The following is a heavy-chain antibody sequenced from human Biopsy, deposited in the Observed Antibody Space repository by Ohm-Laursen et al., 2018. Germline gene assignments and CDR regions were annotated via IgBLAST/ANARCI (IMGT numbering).Heavy chain of an antibody. CDR1: GKTFSDYQ. CDR2: INQAGTT. V-gene: IGHV4-34*08. J-gene: IGHJ4*02. CDR3: GNEVYGRDY. Sequence: SDTPSLTCAVFGKTFSDYQWSWIRQPPGKGLEWIGQINQAGTTNYNPSLKSRVSISADASKYEFSLRLTSVTAADTAVYLCGNEVYGRDYWGLGAQVAVSS. D-gene: IGHD4-17*01.